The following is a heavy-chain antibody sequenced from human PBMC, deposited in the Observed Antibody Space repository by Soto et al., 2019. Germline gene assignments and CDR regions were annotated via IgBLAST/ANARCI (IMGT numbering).Heavy chain of an antibody. Sequence: QVQLVEAGGSLVKPGGSLRLSCAASGFTFSDYYMTWIRQAPGKGLEWVAYISNSGSTIYYADSMQGRFIISRDNTKSSVHLQMNILRAEDTAVYYCARDSSLVVGPSGGWFDSWGQGTLVTVSS. V-gene: IGHV3-11*01. CDR2: ISNSGSTI. D-gene: IGHD1-26*01. J-gene: IGHJ5*01. CDR3: ARDSSLVVGPSGGWFDS. CDR1: GFTFSDYY.